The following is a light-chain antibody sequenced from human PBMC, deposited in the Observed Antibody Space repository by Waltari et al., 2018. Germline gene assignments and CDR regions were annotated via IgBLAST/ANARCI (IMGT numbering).Light chain of an antibody. CDR3: QQYGSSPRT. CDR1: QSASSSY. Sequence: EIVLTQSPGTLSLSPGERATLSCRASQSASSSYLAWYQQKPGQAPRLLIYGASSRATGLPDRFSGSGSGTDFTLTISRLEPEDFAVYYCQQYGSSPRTFGQGTKVEIK. CDR2: GAS. V-gene: IGKV3-20*01. J-gene: IGKJ1*01.